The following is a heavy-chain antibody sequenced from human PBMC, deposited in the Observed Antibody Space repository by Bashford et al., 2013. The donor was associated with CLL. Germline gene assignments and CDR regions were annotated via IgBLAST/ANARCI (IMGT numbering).Heavy chain of an antibody. D-gene: IGHD3-22*01. CDR2: VNHSGST. CDR3: ARGPMIVVVINPGEPYYYYYYGMDV. V-gene: IGHV4-34*01. Sequence: SETLSLTCAVYGGSFQWLLLELDPPAPTEGGWSGLGKVNHSGSTNYNPSLKSRVTISVDTSKNQFSLKLSSVTAADTAVYYCARGPMIVVVINPGEPYYYYYYGMDVWGQGTTVTVSS. J-gene: IGHJ6*02. CDR1: GGSFQWLL.